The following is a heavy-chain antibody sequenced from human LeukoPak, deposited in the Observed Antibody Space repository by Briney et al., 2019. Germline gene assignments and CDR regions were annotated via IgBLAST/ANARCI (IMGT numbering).Heavy chain of an antibody. CDR2: INAGNGDT. Sequence: ASVKVSCKASGYTFTNYAIHWVRQAPGQRLEWMGWINAGNGDTKYSQKFQGRVTITRDTSASTAYIDLSSLRSEDTAVYYCARDPLSGWHDYWGQGTLVTVSS. V-gene: IGHV1-3*01. CDR1: GYTFTNYA. J-gene: IGHJ4*02. D-gene: IGHD6-19*01. CDR3: ARDPLSGWHDY.